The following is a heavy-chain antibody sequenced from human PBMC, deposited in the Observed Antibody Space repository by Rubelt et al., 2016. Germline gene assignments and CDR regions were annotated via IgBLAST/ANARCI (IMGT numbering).Heavy chain of an antibody. CDR2: IRNDGSNE. Sequence: AGRSLRLSCAASGFTFSSYGMHWVRQAPGKGLEWVAFIRNDGSNEYYADSVKGRFTISRDNSKNTLYLQMNSLRVEDTAIYYCEVWHHATTHDFWGQGTLVTVSS. CDR1: GFTFSSYG. V-gene: IGHV3-30*02. D-gene: IGHD4-11*01. CDR3: EVWHHATTHDF. J-gene: IGHJ4*02.